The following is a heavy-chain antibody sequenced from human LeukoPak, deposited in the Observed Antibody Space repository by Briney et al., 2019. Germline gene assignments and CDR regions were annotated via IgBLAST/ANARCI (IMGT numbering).Heavy chain of an antibody. J-gene: IGHJ4*02. V-gene: IGHV3-7*01. Sequence: ETLSLTCAVSGDSISTNYWWTWVRQAPGKGLEWVASIKPDGGEKFYMDSVKGRFTISRDNARNSLDLQMNSLRGEDTAVYYCARVFNTVGFDYWGQGILVTVSS. CDR2: IKPDGGEK. D-gene: IGHD4-23*01. CDR3: ARVFNTVGFDY. CDR1: GDSISTNYW.